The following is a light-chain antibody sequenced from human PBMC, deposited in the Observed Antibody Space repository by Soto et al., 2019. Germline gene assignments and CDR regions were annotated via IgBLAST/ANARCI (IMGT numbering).Light chain of an antibody. CDR3: QQRGNWPWT. CDR2: DPS. V-gene: IGKV3-11*01. J-gene: IGKJ1*01. CDR1: QSVRKY. Sequence: EIVLTQSPATLSLSPGERATLSCRASQSVRKYLAWYQQKPGQAPRLLIYDPSNRASGIPGRFSGSGSGTAFTLTMSSLDPEVSGVYYCQQRGNWPWTFGQGTRVEVK.